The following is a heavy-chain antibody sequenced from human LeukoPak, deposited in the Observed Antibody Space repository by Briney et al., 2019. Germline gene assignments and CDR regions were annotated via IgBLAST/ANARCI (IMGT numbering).Heavy chain of an antibody. CDR3: ARRSIARGKVDVIVFDY. CDR1: GGSISDSNYY. V-gene: IGHV4-39*07. D-gene: IGHD2-21*01. J-gene: IGHJ4*02. Sequence: SETLSLTCTVSGGSISDSNYYWGWIRQPPGRGLEWIGNIYYSGSTNYNPSLKSRVAISVDTSRNQFSLKFRSVTAADTAVYYCARRSIARGKVDVIVFDYWGQGALVTVSS. CDR2: IYYSGST.